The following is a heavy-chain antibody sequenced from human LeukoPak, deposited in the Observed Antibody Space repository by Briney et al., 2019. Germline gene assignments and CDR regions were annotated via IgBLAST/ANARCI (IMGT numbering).Heavy chain of an antibody. V-gene: IGHV1-69*13. J-gene: IGHJ4*02. CDR1: GGTFSSYA. Sequence: SMKVSCKASGGTFSSYAISWVRQAPGQGLEWMGGIIPIFGTANYAQKFQGRVTITADESTSTAYMELSSLRSEDTAVYYCARDQDSSGWYPMYYFDYWGQGTLVTVSS. CDR2: IIPIFGTA. D-gene: IGHD6-19*01. CDR3: ARDQDSSGWYPMYYFDY.